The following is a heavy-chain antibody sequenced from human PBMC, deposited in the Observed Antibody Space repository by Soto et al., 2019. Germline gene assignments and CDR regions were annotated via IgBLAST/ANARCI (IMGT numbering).Heavy chain of an antibody. D-gene: IGHD3-22*01. V-gene: IGHV4-59*08. CDR1: GGSISSYY. Sequence: TLSLTCTVSGGSISSYYWSWIRQPPGKGLEWIGYIYYSGSTKYNAALKSRVTISVDTSKNQFSLKLTSVTAADAALYYCARDFFDSSDYTKNWFDPWGQGTLVTVSS. CDR2: IYYSGST. CDR3: ARDFFDSSDYTKNWFDP. J-gene: IGHJ5*02.